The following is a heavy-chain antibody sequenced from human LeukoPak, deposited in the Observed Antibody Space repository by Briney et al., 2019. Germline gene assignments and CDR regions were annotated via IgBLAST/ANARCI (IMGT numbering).Heavy chain of an antibody. CDR1: GFTFSSYA. CDR2: ISSSSSTI. D-gene: IGHD5-18*01. J-gene: IGHJ4*02. Sequence: GGSLRLSCAASGFTFSSYAMSWVRQAPGKGLEWVSYISSSSSTIYYADSVKGRFTISRDNAKNSLYLRMNSLRAEDTAVYYCARDAGYSYGFYWGQGTLVTVSS. CDR3: ARDAGYSYGFY. V-gene: IGHV3-48*01.